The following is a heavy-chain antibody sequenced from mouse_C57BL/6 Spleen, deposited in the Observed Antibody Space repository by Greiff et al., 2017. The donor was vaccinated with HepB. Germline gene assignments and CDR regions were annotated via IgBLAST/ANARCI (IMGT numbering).Heavy chain of an antibody. V-gene: IGHV1-50*01. CDR1: GYTFTSYW. D-gene: IGHD1-1*01. CDR3: ARYTTVVATDY. J-gene: IGHJ2*01. CDR2: IDPSDSYT. Sequence: VQLQQPGAELVKPGASVKLSCKASGYTFTSYWMQWVKQRPGQGLEWIGEIDPSDSYTNYNQKFKGKATLTVDTSSSTAYMQLRSLTSEDSAVYYCARYTTVVATDYWGQGTTLTVSS.